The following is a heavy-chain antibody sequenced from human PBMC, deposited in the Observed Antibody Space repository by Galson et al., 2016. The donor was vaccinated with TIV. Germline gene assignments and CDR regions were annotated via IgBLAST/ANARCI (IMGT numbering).Heavy chain of an antibody. CDR3: ARDIPGTAKYFDL. Sequence: SVKVSCKASGYTFIYSAIHWVRQAPGQGLEWMGWINTGNGNTKYSQKFQARVAITRDISASTVYMALNGLRSEDTAVYFCARDIPGTAKYFDLWSQGTPVTVAS. V-gene: IGHV1-3*04. CDR2: INTGNGNT. D-gene: IGHD3-10*01. J-gene: IGHJ4*02. CDR1: GYTFIYSA.